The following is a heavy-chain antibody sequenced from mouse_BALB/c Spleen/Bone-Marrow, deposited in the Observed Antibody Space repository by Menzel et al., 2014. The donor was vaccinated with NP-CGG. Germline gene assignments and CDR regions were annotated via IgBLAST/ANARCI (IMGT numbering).Heavy chain of an antibody. V-gene: IGHV7-3*02. D-gene: IGHD2-1*01. Sequence: EVQLVESGGGLVQPGGFLRLSCATSGFTFTDHYMSWVRQPPGKALEWLGFIRNKANGYTTEYSASVKGRFTISRDNSQSIVYLQMNTLRAEDSATYYCARDYLYYFDYWGQGTTLTVPS. CDR3: ARDYLYYFDY. CDR2: IRNKANGYTT. CDR1: GFTFTDHY. J-gene: IGHJ2*01.